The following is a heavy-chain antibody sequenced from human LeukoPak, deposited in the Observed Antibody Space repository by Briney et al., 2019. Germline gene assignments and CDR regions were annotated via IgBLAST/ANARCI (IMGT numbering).Heavy chain of an antibody. D-gene: IGHD3-10*01. CDR2: ISYDGSNK. V-gene: IGHV3-30*18. Sequence: GRSLRLSCAASGFTFSSYGMHWVRQAPGKGLEWVAVISYDGSNKYYADSVKGRFTISRDNSKNTLYLQMNSLRAEDTAVYYCAKDLYYYGSGSLYNFDYWGQGTLVTVSS. CDR1: GFTFSSYG. CDR3: AKDLYYYGSGSLYNFDY. J-gene: IGHJ4*02.